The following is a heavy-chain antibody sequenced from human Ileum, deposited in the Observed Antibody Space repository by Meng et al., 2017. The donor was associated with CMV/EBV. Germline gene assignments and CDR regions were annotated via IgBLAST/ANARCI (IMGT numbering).Heavy chain of an antibody. V-gene: IGHV3-20*04. CDR1: GFTFDDYG. D-gene: IGHD3-10*01. CDR3: ARDQWFGELSVGYGMDV. J-gene: IGHJ6*02. CDR2: INWNGGST. Sequence: GESLKISCAASGFTFDDYGMSWVRQAPGKGLEWVSGINWNGGSTGYADSVKGRFTISRDNAKNSLYLQMNSLRAEDTALYYCARDQWFGELSVGYGMDVWGHGTTVTVSS.